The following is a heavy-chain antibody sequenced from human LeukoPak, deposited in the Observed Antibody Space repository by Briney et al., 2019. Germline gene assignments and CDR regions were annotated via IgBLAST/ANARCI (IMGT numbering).Heavy chain of an antibody. CDR3: AKDIYSSSLQRGWFDP. CDR1: GFTFDDYA. D-gene: IGHD6-13*01. CDR2: ISWNSGSI. J-gene: IGHJ5*02. V-gene: IGHV3-9*01. Sequence: GGSLRLSCAASGFTFDDYAMHWVRQAPGKGLEWVSGISWNSGSIGYADSVKGRFTISRDNAKNSLYLQMNSLRAEDTALYYCAKDIYSSSLQRGWFDPWGQGTLVTVSS.